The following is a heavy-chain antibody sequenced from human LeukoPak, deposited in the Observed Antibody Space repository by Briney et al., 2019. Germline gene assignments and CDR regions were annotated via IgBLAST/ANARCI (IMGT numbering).Heavy chain of an antibody. Sequence: SETLPLTCTVSGGSISSYYWSWIRQPAGKGLEWIGRIYTSGSTNYNPSLKSRVPMSVDTSKNQFSLKLSSVTAADTAVYYRAGVFGGSAFDYWGQGTLVTVSS. V-gene: IGHV4-4*07. CDR3: AGVFGGSAFDY. J-gene: IGHJ4*02. CDR2: IYTSGST. CDR1: GGSISSYY. D-gene: IGHD3-10*01.